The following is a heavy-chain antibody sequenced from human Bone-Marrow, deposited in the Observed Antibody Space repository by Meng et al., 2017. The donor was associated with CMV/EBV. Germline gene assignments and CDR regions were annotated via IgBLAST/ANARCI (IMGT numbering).Heavy chain of an antibody. CDR1: GGSFSGYY. D-gene: IGHD2-2*01. CDR2: INHSGST. Sequence: ESLKISCAVYGGSFSGYYWSWIRQPPGKGLEWIGEINHSGSTNYNPSLKSRVTISVDTSKNQFSLKLSSVTAADTAVYYCARERDSEVVPAALNWFDPWGQGTLVTGSS. CDR3: ARERDSEVVPAALNWFDP. J-gene: IGHJ5*02. V-gene: IGHV4-34*01.